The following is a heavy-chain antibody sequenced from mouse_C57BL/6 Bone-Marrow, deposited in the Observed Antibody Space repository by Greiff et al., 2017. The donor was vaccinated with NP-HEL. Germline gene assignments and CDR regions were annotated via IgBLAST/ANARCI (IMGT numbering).Heavy chain of an antibody. V-gene: IGHV5-4*01. J-gene: IGHJ1*03. CDR1: GFTFSSYA. Sequence: EVQVVESGGGLVKPGGSLKLSCAASGFTFSSYAMSWVRQTPEKRLEWVATISDGGSYTYYPDNVKGRFTISRDNAKNNLYLQMSHLKSEDTAMYYCARDGGYYGSSWYFDVWGTGTTVTVSS. CDR3: ARDGGYYGSSWYFDV. CDR2: ISDGGSYT. D-gene: IGHD1-1*01.